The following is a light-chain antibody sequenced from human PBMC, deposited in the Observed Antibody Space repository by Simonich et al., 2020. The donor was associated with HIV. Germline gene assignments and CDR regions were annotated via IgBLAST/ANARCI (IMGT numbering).Light chain of an antibody. J-gene: IGKJ2*01. Sequence: DIQMTQSPSSLSASVGNRVTITCQARQDIDNNLNWYQQKPGKAPKLLIYDASSLETVVPSRFSGSGSGTYFTFTISSLQPEDIATYYCQQYDILPYTFGQGTKLEIK. CDR1: QDIDNN. CDR3: QQYDILPYT. CDR2: DAS. V-gene: IGKV1-33*01.